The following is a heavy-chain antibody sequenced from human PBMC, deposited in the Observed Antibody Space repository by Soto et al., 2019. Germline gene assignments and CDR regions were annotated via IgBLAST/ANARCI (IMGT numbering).Heavy chain of an antibody. CDR2: FDPEDGET. J-gene: IGHJ4*02. V-gene: IGHV1-24*01. Sequence: QVQLVQSGAEVKKPGASVKVSCKVSGYTLTELSMHWVRQAPGKGLEWMGGFDPEDGETIYAQKFQGRVTMTEDTSTAAGYKGLSSLSTAAPAVYYVATGIAAAWGYYWGQGALVTFSS. CDR3: ATGIAAAWGYY. D-gene: IGHD3-16*01. CDR1: GYTLTELS.